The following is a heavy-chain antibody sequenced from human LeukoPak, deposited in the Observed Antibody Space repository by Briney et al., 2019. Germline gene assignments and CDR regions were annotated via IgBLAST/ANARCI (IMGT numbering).Heavy chain of an antibody. Sequence: SETLSLTCTVSGYPISSGYYWGWIRQPPGKGLEWIGSIYHSGSTYYNPSLKSRVTISVDTSKNQFSLKLSSVTAADTAVYYCAREAVNYYDSSGYYSSFDYWGQGTLVTVSS. CDR2: IYHSGST. CDR1: GYPISSGYY. CDR3: AREAVNYYDSSGYYSSFDY. J-gene: IGHJ4*02. D-gene: IGHD3-22*01. V-gene: IGHV4-38-2*02.